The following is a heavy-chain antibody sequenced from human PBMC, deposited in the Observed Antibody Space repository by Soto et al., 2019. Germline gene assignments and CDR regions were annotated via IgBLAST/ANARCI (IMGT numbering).Heavy chain of an antibody. J-gene: IGHJ5*02. Sequence: SETLTVTCTVSGGSISSYYWSWIRQPPGKGLEWIGYIYYSGSTNYNPSLKSRVTISVDTSKNQFSLKLSSVTAADTAVYYCTGFLVGFDPWGQGTLVTVSS. D-gene: IGHD2-15*01. CDR1: GGSISSYY. CDR2: IYYSGST. CDR3: TGFLVGFDP. V-gene: IGHV4-59*01.